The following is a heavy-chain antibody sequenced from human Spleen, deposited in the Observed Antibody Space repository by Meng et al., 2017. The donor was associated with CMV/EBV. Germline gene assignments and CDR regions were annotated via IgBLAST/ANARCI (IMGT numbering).Heavy chain of an antibody. CDR1: GFTFSDYY. Sequence: GESLKISCAASGFTFSDYYMSWIRQAPGKGLEWVSYISSSGSTIYYADSVKGRFTISRDNAKNSLYLQMNSPRAEDTAVYYCARGPCSGGSCYFKYYYYGMDVWGQGTTVTVSS. J-gene: IGHJ6*02. CDR2: ISSSGSTI. V-gene: IGHV3-11*01. CDR3: ARGPCSGGSCYFKYYYYGMDV. D-gene: IGHD2-15*01.